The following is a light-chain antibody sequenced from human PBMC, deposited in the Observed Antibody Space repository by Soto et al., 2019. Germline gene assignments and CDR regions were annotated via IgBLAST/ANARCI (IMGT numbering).Light chain of an antibody. Sequence: EVVLTQSPGTLAWYPGKRGRLSYRVCQRISGNLAWYQQKPGQAPRLLIYDASNRATGVPVRFSGSWSATDFPLTISSFDLGDSAVHYCQSCSNWPPLPFGGGTKVDIK. J-gene: IGKJ4*01. CDR2: DAS. V-gene: IGKV3-11*01. CDR1: QRISGN. CDR3: QSCSNWPPLP.